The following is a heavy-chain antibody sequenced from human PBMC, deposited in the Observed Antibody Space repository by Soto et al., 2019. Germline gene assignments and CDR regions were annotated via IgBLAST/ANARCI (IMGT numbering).Heavy chain of an antibody. CDR3: ARESGGYGIFDS. V-gene: IGHV4-30-2*01. D-gene: IGHD6-25*01. CDR1: GGSISNAAYS. CDR2: IYPSGMP. Sequence: SETLSLTCTVSGGSISNAAYSWSWIRQPPGKGLEWIGYIYPSGMPFYNPSLRSRVTISIDRSNDQFSLNLKSVTAADTAVYYCARESGGYGIFDSWGQGTLVTVAS. J-gene: IGHJ4*02.